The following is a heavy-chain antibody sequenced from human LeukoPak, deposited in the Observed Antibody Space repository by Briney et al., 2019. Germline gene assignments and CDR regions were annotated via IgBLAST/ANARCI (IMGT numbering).Heavy chain of an antibody. CDR1: GLTFSNAW. V-gene: IGHV3-15*01. J-gene: IGHJ6*02. Sequence: PGGSLRLSCAASGLTFSNAWMSWVRQAPGKGLEWVGRIKSKTDGGTTDYAAPVKGRFTISRDDSKNTLYLQMNSLKTEDTAVYYCTTAGEMATISYGMDVWGQGTTVTVSS. CDR2: IKSKTDGGTT. CDR3: TTAGEMATISYGMDV. D-gene: IGHD5-24*01.